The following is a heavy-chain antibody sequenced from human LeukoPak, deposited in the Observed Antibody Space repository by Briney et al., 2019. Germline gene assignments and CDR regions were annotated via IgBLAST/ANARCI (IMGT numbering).Heavy chain of an antibody. D-gene: IGHD6-13*01. CDR2: VWSDGRTL. CDR1: GFDFSAYA. J-gene: IGHJ5*01. V-gene: IGHV3-33*06. CDR3: AKTASNWYLDS. Sequence: GWSLRLSCAASGFDFSAYAMHWVRQAPGKGLEWVALVWSDGRTLYYAGSVQGRFTISRDNSRNTLYLQMNNLRVDDTAVYYCAKTASNWYLDSWGQGALVTLSS.